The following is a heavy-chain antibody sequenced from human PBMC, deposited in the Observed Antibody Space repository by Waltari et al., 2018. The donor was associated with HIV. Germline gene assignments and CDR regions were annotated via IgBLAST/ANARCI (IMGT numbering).Heavy chain of an antibody. D-gene: IGHD3-22*01. CDR3: ARSITMIVVLIAWGYGMDV. CDR1: RYTFTGYY. V-gene: IGHV1-2*02. Sequence: QVQLVQSGAEVKKPGTSVKVSCKASRYTFTGYYMHWVRQAPGQGLEWMGWINPNSGGTKYAQKFQDRVTMTRDTSISTAYMELSRLRSDDTAVYYCARSITMIVVLIAWGYGMDVWGQGTTVTASS. CDR2: INPNSGGT. J-gene: IGHJ6*02.